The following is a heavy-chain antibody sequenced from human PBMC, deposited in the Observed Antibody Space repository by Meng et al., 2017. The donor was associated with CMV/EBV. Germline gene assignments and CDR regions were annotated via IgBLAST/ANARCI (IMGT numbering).Heavy chain of an antibody. CDR1: GFIFSNYG. Sequence: GGSLRLSCAASGFIFSNYGMTWVRQGPGKRLEWVSAISGSGDGTHFAESVKGRFTISRDNTQNTLYLQMNSLRAEDTAVYYCAKVPGSLYPRSYYFDYWGQGILVTVSS. CDR2: ISGSGDGT. J-gene: IGHJ4*02. D-gene: IGHD3-10*01. CDR3: AKVPGSLYPRSYYFDY. V-gene: IGHV3-23*01.